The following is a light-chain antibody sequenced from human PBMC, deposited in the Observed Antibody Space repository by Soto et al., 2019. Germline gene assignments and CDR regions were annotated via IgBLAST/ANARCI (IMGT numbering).Light chain of an antibody. CDR2: DAS. Sequence: IQMTKSPSSLSASVGDRVTITCRASQGISSYLAWYQQKPGKVPNLLIYDASTLQSGVPSRFSGSGSWTDFALTISSLQSEDVATYYCQKYNSVPFTFGPGTKVDIK. J-gene: IGKJ3*01. CDR1: QGISSY. V-gene: IGKV1-27*01. CDR3: QKYNSVPFT.